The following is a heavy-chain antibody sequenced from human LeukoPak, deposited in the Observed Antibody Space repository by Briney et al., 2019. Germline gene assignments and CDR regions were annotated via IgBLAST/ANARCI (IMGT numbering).Heavy chain of an antibody. Sequence: ASVKVSCKSSGYTFTTYGITWVRQAPGQGLEWMGWISTNNGDTNYAQKLQGRVTMTTDESTSTAYMELSSLRSEDTAVYYCARGGSGSVSAFDIWGQGTMVTVSS. D-gene: IGHD3-10*01. CDR2: ISTNNGDT. J-gene: IGHJ3*02. V-gene: IGHV1-18*01. CDR1: GYTFTTYG. CDR3: ARGGSGSVSAFDI.